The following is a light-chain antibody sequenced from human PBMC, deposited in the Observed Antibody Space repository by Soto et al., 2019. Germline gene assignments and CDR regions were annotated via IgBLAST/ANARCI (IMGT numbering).Light chain of an antibody. Sequence: EIVMTQSPATLSVSPGERATLSCRASQSISSYLAWYQQQPGQAPSRLIDGASTRATDIPARFSGGGSGTEFTLTISSLQAEDFAVYYCHQYNDWPRGTFGQGTKVDIK. CDR2: GAS. V-gene: IGKV3-15*01. CDR1: QSISSY. CDR3: HQYNDWPRGT. J-gene: IGKJ1*01.